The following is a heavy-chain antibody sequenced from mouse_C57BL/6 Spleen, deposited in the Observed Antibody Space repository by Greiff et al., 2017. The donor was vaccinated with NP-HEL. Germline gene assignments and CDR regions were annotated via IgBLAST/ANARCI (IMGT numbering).Heavy chain of an antibody. CDR3: AKGVLRTAMDY. J-gene: IGHJ4*01. V-gene: IGHV14-3*01. CDR1: GFNIKNTY. CDR2: IDPANGNT. Sequence: VQLKQSVAELVRPGASVKLSCTASGFNIKNTYMHWVKQRPEQGLEWIGRIDPANGNTKYAPKFQGKATITADTSSNTDYLQLSSLTSEDTAFYYCAKGVLRTAMDYWGQGTSVTVSS. D-gene: IGHD2-12*01.